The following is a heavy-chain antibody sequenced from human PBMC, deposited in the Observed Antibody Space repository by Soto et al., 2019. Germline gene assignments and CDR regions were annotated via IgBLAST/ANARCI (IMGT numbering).Heavy chain of an antibody. D-gene: IGHD2-15*01. Sequence: PGESLKISCKGSGYSFTSYWIGWVRQMPGKGLEWMGIIYPGDSDTRYSPSFQGQVTISADKSISTAYLQWSSLKASDTAMYYCARSVYCSGGSCYSHAFDIWGQGTMVTVSS. J-gene: IGHJ3*02. V-gene: IGHV5-51*01. CDR3: ARSVYCSGGSCYSHAFDI. CDR2: IYPGDSDT. CDR1: GYSFTSYW.